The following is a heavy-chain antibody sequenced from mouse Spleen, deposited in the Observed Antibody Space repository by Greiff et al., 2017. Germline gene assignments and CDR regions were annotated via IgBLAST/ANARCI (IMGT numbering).Heavy chain of an antibody. J-gene: IGHJ1*01. CDR3: ARRGYYPYWYFDV. D-gene: IGHD2-3*01. CDR2: IYPGDGDT. CDR1: GYAFSSSW. Sequence: QVHVKQSGPELVKPGASVKISCKASGYAFSSSWLNWVKQRPGKGLEWIGRIYPGDGDTNYNGKFKGKATLTADKSSSTAYMQLSSLTSEDSAVYFCARRGYYPYWYFDVWGAGTTVTVSS. V-gene: IGHV1-82*01.